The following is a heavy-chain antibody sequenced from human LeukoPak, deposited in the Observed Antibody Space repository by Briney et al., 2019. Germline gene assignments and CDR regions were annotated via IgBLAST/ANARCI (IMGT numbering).Heavy chain of an antibody. Sequence: GSLRLSCAASGFTFSSYAMSWVRQAPGKGLEWVAVISSGGTNKYYADSVEGRFTISRDNSKNTLYLQVHSLRAEDTAVYYCVRDSDDYYWALDFWGQGTPVTVSS. CDR1: GFTFSSYA. J-gene: IGHJ4*02. V-gene: IGHV3-30-3*01. CDR3: VRDSDDYYWALDF. CDR2: ISSGGTNK. D-gene: IGHD3-10*01.